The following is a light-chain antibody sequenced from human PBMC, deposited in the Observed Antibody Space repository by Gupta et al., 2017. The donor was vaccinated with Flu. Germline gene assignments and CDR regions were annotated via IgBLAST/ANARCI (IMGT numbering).Light chain of an antibody. Sequence: SALTPPGSGSGSPGTFVPIPRTATSSDVNYNYVSWYQQHPGKAPKLMIYEVGNRPSGVSNRFSGSKSGTTASLTISGLQAEDEAYYHCSSYTSSSTKVFGGGTKLTVL. CDR2: EVG. CDR1: SSDVNYNY. J-gene: IGLJ3*02. CDR3: SSYTSSSTKV. V-gene: IGLV2-14*01.